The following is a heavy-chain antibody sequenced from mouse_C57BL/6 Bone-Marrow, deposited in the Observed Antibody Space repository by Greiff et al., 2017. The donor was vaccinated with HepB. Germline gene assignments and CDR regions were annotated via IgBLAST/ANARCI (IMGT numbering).Heavy chain of an antibody. Sequence: EVKVEESGAELVRPGSSVKMSCKTSGYTFTSYGINWVKQRPGQGLEWIGYIYIGNGYTEYNEKFKGKATLTSDTSSSTAYMQLSSLTSEDSAIYFCAREDYYDYDGFAYWGQGTLVTVSA. CDR2: IYIGNGYT. CDR3: AREDYYDYDGFAY. D-gene: IGHD2-4*01. V-gene: IGHV1-58*01. CDR1: GYTFTSYG. J-gene: IGHJ3*01.